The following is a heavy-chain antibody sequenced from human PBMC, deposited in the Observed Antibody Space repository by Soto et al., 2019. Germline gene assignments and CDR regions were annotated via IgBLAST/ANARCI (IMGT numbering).Heavy chain of an antibody. CDR1: GDSVSSNSAA. D-gene: IGHD2-15*01. J-gene: IGHJ2*01. CDR2: TYYRSKWYN. V-gene: IGHV6-1*01. CDR3: ARVHCSGGSCYSHSYWYFDL. Sequence: SQTLSLTCAISGDSVSSNSAAWNWIRQSPSRGLEWLGRTYYRSKWYNDYAVSVKSRITINPDTSKNQFSLQLNSVTPEDTAVYYCARVHCSGGSCYSHSYWYFDLWGRGTLVTVSS.